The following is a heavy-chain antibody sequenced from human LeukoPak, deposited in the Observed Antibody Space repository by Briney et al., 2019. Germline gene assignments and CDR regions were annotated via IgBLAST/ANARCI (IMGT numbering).Heavy chain of an antibody. CDR1: GFTFSSYT. CDR2: INTASGTT. D-gene: IGHD3-16*01. CDR3: ARDLDYAFDY. Sequence: GGSLRLSCAASGFTFSSYTMNWVRQAPGKGLEWIAYINTASGTTYYAGSVKGRFTISRDSAKNSLDLQMNSLRDEDTAVYFCARDLDYAFDYWGQGTLVTVSS. V-gene: IGHV3-48*02. J-gene: IGHJ4*02.